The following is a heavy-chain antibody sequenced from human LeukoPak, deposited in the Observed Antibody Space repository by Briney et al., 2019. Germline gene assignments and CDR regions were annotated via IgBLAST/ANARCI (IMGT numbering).Heavy chain of an antibody. CDR1: GGSFSGYY. J-gene: IGHJ4*02. CDR2: INHSGST. D-gene: IGHD2-15*01. V-gene: IGHV4-34*01. Sequence: SETLSPTCAVYGGSFSGYYWSWIRQPPGKGLEWIGEINHSGSTNYNPSLKSRVTISVDTSKNQFSLKLSSVTAADTAVYYCARQGGYCSGGSCYSYYFDYWGQGTLVTVSS. CDR3: ARQGGYCSGGSCYSYYFDY.